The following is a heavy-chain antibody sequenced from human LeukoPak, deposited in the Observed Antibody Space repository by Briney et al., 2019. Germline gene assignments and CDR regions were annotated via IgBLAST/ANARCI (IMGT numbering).Heavy chain of an antibody. D-gene: IGHD3-22*01. V-gene: IGHV3-48*04. Sequence: GGSLRLSCAASGFTFSSYSMNWVRQAPGKGLEWVSYISSSSSTIYYADSVKGRFTISRDNAKNSLYLQMNSLRADDTAVYFCAKRGVVIRVILVGFHKEAYYFDSWGQGALVTVSS. CDR2: ISSSSSTI. CDR3: AKRGVVIRVILVGFHKEAYYFDS. J-gene: IGHJ4*02. CDR1: GFTFSSYS.